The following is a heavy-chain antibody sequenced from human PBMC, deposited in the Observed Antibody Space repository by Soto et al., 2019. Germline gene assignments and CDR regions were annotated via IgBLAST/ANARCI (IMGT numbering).Heavy chain of an antibody. J-gene: IGHJ6*02. CDR2: STGAGGST. D-gene: IGHD4-17*01. Sequence: EVHLLESGGGLVQPGGSLRLSCAASGFPFSSYAISWVRQAPGKGLEWVAASTGAGGSTYKVDSVKGRFTISRDNSKKTVYLQLDGLRVEDTAIYSCAKGISDYQGDYNYYGMDVWGQGTTVTVSS. CDR3: AKGISDYQGDYNYYGMDV. CDR1: GFPFSSYA. V-gene: IGHV3-23*01.